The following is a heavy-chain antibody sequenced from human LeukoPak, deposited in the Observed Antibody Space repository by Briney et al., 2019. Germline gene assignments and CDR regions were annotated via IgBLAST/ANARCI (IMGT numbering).Heavy chain of an antibody. V-gene: IGHV3-21*01. CDR1: GFTFSSYI. J-gene: IGHJ4*02. CDR2: ISSSSTYI. D-gene: IGHD6-19*01. CDR3: AREEAVAGTDY. Sequence: PGGSLRLSCAASGFTFSSYIMNWVRQAPGKGLEWVSSISSSSTYIYYADSVKGRFTISRDNAKNSLYLQMNSLRAEDTAVYYCAREEAVAGTDYWGQGTLVTVSS.